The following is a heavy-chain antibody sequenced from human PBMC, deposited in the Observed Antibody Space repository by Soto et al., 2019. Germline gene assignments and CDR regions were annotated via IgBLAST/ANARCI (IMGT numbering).Heavy chain of an antibody. CDR3: ARDRSGYYDSSGYYDVGYYGMDV. D-gene: IGHD3-22*01. Sequence: SETLSLTCTVSGGSISSYYWSWIRQPPGKXLEWIGYIYYSGSTNYNPSLKSRVTISVDTSKNQFSLKLSSVTAADTAVYYCARDRSGYYDSSGYYDVGYYGMDVWGQGTTVTVSS. J-gene: IGHJ6*02. CDR1: GGSISSYY. CDR2: IYYSGST. V-gene: IGHV4-59*01.